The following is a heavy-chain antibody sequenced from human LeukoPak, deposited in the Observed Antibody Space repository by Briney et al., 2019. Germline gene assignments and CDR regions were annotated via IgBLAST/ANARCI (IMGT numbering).Heavy chain of an antibody. J-gene: IGHJ3*02. D-gene: IGHD6-13*01. V-gene: IGHV1-46*01. CDR1: GYTFTSNY. Sequence: ASVKVSCKAFGYTFTSNYMHWVRQAPGQGPEWMGVISPSGGSTTYAQKFQGRVTMTEDTSRDTAYMELSSLRSEDTAVYYCATDRAKQHYDAFDIWGQGTMVTVSS. CDR2: ISPSGGST. CDR3: ATDRAKQHYDAFDI.